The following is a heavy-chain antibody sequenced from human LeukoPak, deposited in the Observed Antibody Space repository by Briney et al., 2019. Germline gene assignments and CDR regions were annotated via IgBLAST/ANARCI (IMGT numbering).Heavy chain of an antibody. CDR1: GFTFSSSS. CDR2: ISSRSSHI. CDR3: ARTYGEEGGQRFDH. D-gene: IGHD2-8*01. Sequence: GGSLRLSCTASGFTFSSSSMNWVRQAPGKGLEWVSSISSRSSHIYYADSVKGRFTISRDNAKNSLYLQMNSLRAEDTAVYYCARTYGEEGGQRFDHWGQGTLVTVSS. V-gene: IGHV3-21*01. J-gene: IGHJ4*02.